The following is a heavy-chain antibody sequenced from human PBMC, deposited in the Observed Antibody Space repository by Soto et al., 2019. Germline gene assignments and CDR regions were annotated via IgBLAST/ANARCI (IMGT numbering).Heavy chain of an antibody. CDR2: IVPIFGTP. D-gene: IGHD6-13*01. J-gene: IGHJ6*02. Sequence: VQLVQSGAEVKKPGSSVKVSCTGSGGLFNSYAVSWVRQAPGHGLEWMGGIVPIFGTPNYAQKFQGRVTITADESTSTAYMELSSLRSEDTAMYYCARAKAGTVDHQGMDVWGQGTTVIVSS. CDR3: ARAKAGTVDHQGMDV. V-gene: IGHV1-69*01. CDR1: GGLFNSYA.